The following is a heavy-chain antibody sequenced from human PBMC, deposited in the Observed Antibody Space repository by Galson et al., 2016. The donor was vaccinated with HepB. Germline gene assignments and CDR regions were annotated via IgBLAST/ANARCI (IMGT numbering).Heavy chain of an antibody. D-gene: IGHD6-19*01. CDR3: ARQRLVQWLVPTFDY. CDR2: LYYSGST. Sequence: SETLSLTCTVSGGSISDSSYYWGWIRQPPGKGLEWVGSLYYSGSTYYNPSLESRVTISGDTSKNQVSLKVISVTAADTAVYYCARQRLVQWLVPTFDYWGQGTLVTVSS. J-gene: IGHJ4*02. V-gene: IGHV4-39*01. CDR1: GGSISDSSYY.